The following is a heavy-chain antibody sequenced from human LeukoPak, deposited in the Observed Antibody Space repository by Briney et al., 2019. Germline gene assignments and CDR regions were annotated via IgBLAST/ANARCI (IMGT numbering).Heavy chain of an antibody. Sequence: GGSLRLSCAASGFTFSTYAMHWVRQAPGKGLGRVAVISYDGSNKNYADSVKGRFTISRDNSKYTLYLQMNSLRDEDTAVYYCARRNHYDSKETDYWGQGTLVTVSS. D-gene: IGHD3-22*01. CDR1: GFTFSTYA. J-gene: IGHJ4*02. CDR3: ARRNHYDSKETDY. CDR2: ISYDGSNK. V-gene: IGHV3-30*04.